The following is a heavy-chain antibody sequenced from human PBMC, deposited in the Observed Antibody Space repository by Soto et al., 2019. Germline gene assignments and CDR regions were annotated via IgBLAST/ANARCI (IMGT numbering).Heavy chain of an antibody. CDR3: ARYSDQRPYSSSPRTFDY. CDR2: INHSGST. CDR1: GGSFSGYY. D-gene: IGHD6-6*01. Sequence: SETLSLTCAVYGGSFSGYYWSWIRQPPGKGLEWIGEINHSGSTNYNPSLKSRVTISVDTSKNQFSLKLSSVTAADTAVYYCARYSDQRPYSSSPRTFDYWGQGTLVTVSS. J-gene: IGHJ4*02. V-gene: IGHV4-34*01.